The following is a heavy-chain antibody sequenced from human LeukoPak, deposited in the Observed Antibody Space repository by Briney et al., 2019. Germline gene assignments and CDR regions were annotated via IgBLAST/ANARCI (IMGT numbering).Heavy chain of an antibody. J-gene: IGHJ4*02. D-gene: IGHD3-10*01. V-gene: IGHV4-34*01. CDR2: INHSGST. Sequence: SETLSLTCAVYGGSFSGYYWSWIRQPPGKGLEWIGVINHSGSTNYNPSLKSRVTISVDTSKNQFSLKLSSVTAADTAVYYCARQKTRGYYYGSGNFDYWGQGTLVTVSS. CDR1: GGSFSGYY. CDR3: ARQKTRGYYYGSGNFDY.